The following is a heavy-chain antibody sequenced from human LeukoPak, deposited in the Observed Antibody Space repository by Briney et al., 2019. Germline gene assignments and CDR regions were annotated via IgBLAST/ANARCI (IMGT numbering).Heavy chain of an antibody. CDR3: ARAGPSSSWHQFDY. J-gene: IGHJ4*02. Sequence: GGSLRFSGAAYGFTVSRKYMSWVGQAQGKGREGVSVIYSGGRTYYAASVKGRFTISRDNSKNTLYLQMNSLRAEETAVYYCARAGPSSSWHQFDYWGQGTLVTVSS. V-gene: IGHV3-66*01. CDR1: GFTVSRKY. CDR2: IYSGGRT. D-gene: IGHD6-13*01.